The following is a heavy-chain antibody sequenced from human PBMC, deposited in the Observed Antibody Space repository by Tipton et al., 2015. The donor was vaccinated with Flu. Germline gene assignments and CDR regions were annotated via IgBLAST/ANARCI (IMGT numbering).Heavy chain of an antibody. V-gene: IGHV3-48*02. D-gene: IGHD5-12*01. CDR2: ISDSGTTT. CDR1: EITFSSYW. J-gene: IGHJ4*02. CDR3: AGRIVASGGLDY. Sequence: SLRLSCAASEITFSSYWMSWVRQAPGKGLEWVSYISDSGTTTFYADSVKGRFTVSRDNAENSLFLQMTSLRDEDTAVYYCAGRIVASGGLDYWGQGTLVTVSS.